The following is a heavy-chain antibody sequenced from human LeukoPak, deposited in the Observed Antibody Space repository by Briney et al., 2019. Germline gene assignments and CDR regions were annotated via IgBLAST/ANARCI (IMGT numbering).Heavy chain of an antibody. CDR3: ARDLGWADYVWGSYRYTDAFDI. J-gene: IGHJ3*02. D-gene: IGHD3-16*02. V-gene: IGHV3-21*01. CDR2: ISSSSSYI. CDR1: GFTFSSYS. Sequence: NAGGSLRLSCAASGFTFSSYSMNWVRQAPGKGLEWVSSISSSSSYIYYADSVKGRFTISRDSAKNSLYLQMNSLRAEDTAVYYCARDLGWADYVWGSYRYTDAFDIWGQGTMVTVSS.